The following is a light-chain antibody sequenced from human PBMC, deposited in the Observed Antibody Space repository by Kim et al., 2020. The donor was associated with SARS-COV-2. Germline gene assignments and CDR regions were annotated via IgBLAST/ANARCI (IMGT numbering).Light chain of an antibody. CDR2: GKN. Sequence: AVRPTFRVTLHEATLRSYYASWYQQRPGQAPLLVIYGKNNRPSGIPDRFSGSSSGNTASLTITGAQEEDEADYYCNSRDSSGNHLVFGTGTKVTVL. CDR3: NSRDSSGNHLV. CDR1: TLRSYY. V-gene: IGLV3-19*01. J-gene: IGLJ1*01.